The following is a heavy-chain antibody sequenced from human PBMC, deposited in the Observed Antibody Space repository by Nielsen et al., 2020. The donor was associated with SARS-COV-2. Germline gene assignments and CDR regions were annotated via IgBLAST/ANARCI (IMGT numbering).Heavy chain of an antibody. CDR1: GASLTAQD. CDR3: ARGRDTTTNSYLDV. D-gene: IGHD4-17*01. V-gene: IGHV4-34*01. J-gene: IGHJ6*02. Sequence: SETLSLTCAISGASLTAQDWNWIRQPPGRGLEWLGEILHSGFTNNNPSLTTRLIISSDKSKNQFSRRLRSATAADTAIYYCARGRDTTTNSYLDVWGQGTTVTVSS. CDR2: ILHSGFT.